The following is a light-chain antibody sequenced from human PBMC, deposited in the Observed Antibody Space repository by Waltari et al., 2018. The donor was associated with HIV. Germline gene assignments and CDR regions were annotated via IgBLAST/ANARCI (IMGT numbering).Light chain of an antibody. CDR2: RNN. V-gene: IGLV1-47*01. J-gene: IGLJ2*01. CDR1: SSNIGGNY. CDR3: ASWDDSLSGYVV. Sequence: QSVLTQPPSASGTPGQRVTISCSGSSSNIGGNYVYWYQQLPGTAPKLPIYRNNQRPSGVPERFSGSKSGTSASMATSGLRSEDEADYYCASWDDSLSGYVVFGGGTKLTVL.